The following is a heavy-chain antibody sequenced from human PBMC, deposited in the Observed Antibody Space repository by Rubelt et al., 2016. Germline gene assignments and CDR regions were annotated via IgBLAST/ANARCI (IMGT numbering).Heavy chain of an antibody. D-gene: IGHD4-17*01. CDR2: TYSGGVT. J-gene: IGHJ6*02. CDR3: ASSDGADSFYALGV. CDR1: GFIVSTKY. V-gene: IGHV3-53*01. Sequence: EVQLVESGGGLVQPGGSLRLSCAASGFIVSTKYMSWVRRAPGKGLEWVSSTYSGGVTYYADSVKGRFTISRDNSKNTLYLQVNSLRAEDTAVYYCASSDGADSFYALGVWGQGTTVTVSS.